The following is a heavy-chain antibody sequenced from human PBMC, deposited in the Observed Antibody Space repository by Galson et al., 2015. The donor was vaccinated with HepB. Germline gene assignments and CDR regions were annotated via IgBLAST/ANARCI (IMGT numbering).Heavy chain of an antibody. CDR1: GYTLTELS. V-gene: IGHV1-24*01. CDR3: ATYGIAAAGYFDN. CDR2: FDPEDGET. D-gene: IGHD6-13*01. Sequence: SVKVSCKVSGYTLTELSMHWVRQAPGKGLEWMGGFDPEDGETIYAQKFQGRVTMTEDTSTDTAYMELSSLRSEDTAVYYCATYGIAAAGYFDNWGQGTLVTVSS. J-gene: IGHJ4*02.